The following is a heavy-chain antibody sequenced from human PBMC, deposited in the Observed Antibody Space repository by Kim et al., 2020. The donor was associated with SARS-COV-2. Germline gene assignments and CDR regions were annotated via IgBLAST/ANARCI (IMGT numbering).Heavy chain of an antibody. V-gene: IGHV1-46*01. Sequence: AQKFQGRVTMTRDTSTGTVYMELSSLRSEDTAVYYCARGSSGWNYDAFDIWGQGTMVTVSS. CDR3: ARGSSGWNYDAFDI. D-gene: IGHD6-19*01. J-gene: IGHJ3*02.